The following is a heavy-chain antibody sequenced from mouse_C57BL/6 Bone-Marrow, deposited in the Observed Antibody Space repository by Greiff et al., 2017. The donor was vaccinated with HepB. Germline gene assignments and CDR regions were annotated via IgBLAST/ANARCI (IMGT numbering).Heavy chain of an antibody. J-gene: IGHJ3*01. CDR1: GYTFTSYW. Sequence: QVQLQQPGAELVRLGSSVKLSCKASGYTFTSYWMDWVKQRPGQGLEWIGNIYPSDSETHYNQKFKDKATLTVDKSSSTAYMQLSSLTSEDSAVYYCARSKLGLAYWGQGTLVTVSA. D-gene: IGHD4-1*01. CDR2: IYPSDSET. CDR3: ARSKLGLAY. V-gene: IGHV1-61*01.